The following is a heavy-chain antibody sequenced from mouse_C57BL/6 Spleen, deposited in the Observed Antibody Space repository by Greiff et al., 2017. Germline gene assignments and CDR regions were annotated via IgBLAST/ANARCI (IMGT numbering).Heavy chain of an antibody. CDR2: IDPSDSYT. J-gene: IGHJ3*01. CDR1: GYTFTSYW. D-gene: IGHD2-2*01. Sequence: VQLQQPGAELVMPGASVKLSCKASGYTFTSYWMHWVKQRPGQGLEWIGEIDPSDSYTNYNQKFKGNSTLTVDKSSSTAYMQLSSLTAEDSAVYYCERGEESHTMVKTTWFAYWGQGTLVTVSA. CDR3: ERGEESHTMVKTTWFAY. V-gene: IGHV1-69*01.